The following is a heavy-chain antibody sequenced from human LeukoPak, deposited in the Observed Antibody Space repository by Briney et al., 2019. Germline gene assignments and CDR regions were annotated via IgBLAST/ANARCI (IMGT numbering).Heavy chain of an antibody. CDR1: GGTFSSYA. Sequence: SVKVSCKASGGTFSSYAISWVRQAPGQGLEWMGRIIPILGIANYAQKFQGRVTITADKSTSTAYMELSSLRSEDTAVYYCARVGGYRSGGSCLSLDYWGQGTLVTVSS. CDR2: IIPILGIA. D-gene: IGHD2-15*01. CDR3: ARVGGYRSGGSCLSLDY. V-gene: IGHV1-69*04. J-gene: IGHJ4*02.